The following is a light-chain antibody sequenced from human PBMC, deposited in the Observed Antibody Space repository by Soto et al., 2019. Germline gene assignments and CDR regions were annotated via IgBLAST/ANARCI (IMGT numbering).Light chain of an antibody. V-gene: IGKV1-39*01. J-gene: IGKJ1*01. CDR3: QQHYITPWT. CDR1: QSINWY. CDR2: AAS. Sequence: DIQMTPSPSSLSASVGDRVTITCRASQSINWYLNWYQQKPGKAPNLLIYAASSLQSGVPSRFSGSGAGTDFTLTISSLQSEDFAPYYCQQHYITPWTFGQGTKVEIK.